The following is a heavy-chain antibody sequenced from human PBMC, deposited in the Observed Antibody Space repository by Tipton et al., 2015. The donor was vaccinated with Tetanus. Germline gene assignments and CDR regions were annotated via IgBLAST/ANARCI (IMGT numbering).Heavy chain of an antibody. CDR1: GDSVSGYY. V-gene: IGHV4-30-4*08. J-gene: IGHJ4*02. Sequence: TLSLTCTVSGDSVSGYYWSWIRQPPGKGLEWIGHVYYSGRTYYNPPLKSRVTISADMSKNQFSLKLTSVTAADTATYYCARMGFTYGQVVYWGLGTLFTVAS. CDR3: ARMGFTYGQVVY. CDR2: VYYSGRT. D-gene: IGHD5-18*01.